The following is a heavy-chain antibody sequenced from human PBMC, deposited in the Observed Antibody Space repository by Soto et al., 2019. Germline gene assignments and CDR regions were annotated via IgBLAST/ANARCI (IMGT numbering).Heavy chain of an antibody. CDR1: GFTFSSYG. CDR3: AKARNESSRGYCDS. Sequence: SLRLSCAASGFTFSSYGMHWVRQAPGKGLEWVAVISYDGSNKYYADSVKGRFTISRDNSKNTLYLQMNSLRAEDTAVYYCAKARNESSRGYCDSWRQGPLVTV. D-gene: IGHD2-21*01. CDR2: ISYDGSNK. J-gene: IGHJ4*02. V-gene: IGHV3-30*18.